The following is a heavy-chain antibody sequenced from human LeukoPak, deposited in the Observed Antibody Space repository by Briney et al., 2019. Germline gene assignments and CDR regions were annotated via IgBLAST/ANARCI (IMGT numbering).Heavy chain of an antibody. J-gene: IGHJ4*02. D-gene: IGHD3-22*01. V-gene: IGHV1-69*04. CDR2: IIPILGIA. CDR1: GGTFSSYA. CDR3: ARDLNLRGHYYDSSGYFLDDY. Sequence: SVKVSCKASGGTFSSYAISWVRQAPGQGLERMGRIIPILGIANYAQKFQGRVTITADKSTSTAYMELSSLRSEDTAVYYCARDLNLRGHYYDSSGYFLDDYWGQGTLVTVSS.